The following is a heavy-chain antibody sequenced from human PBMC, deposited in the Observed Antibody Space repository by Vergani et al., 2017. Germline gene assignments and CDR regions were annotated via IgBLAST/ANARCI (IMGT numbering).Heavy chain of an antibody. D-gene: IGHD3-22*01. Sequence: QVQLVQSGAEVKKPGASVKVSCKASGYTFTYRYLHWVRQAPGQALEWMGWITPFNGNTNYAQKFQDRVTITRDRSMSTAYMELSSLRSEDTAMYYCASDYDSSGYYPHAFDIWGQGTMVTVSS. J-gene: IGHJ3*02. CDR1: GYTFTYRY. V-gene: IGHV1-45*02. CDR2: ITPFNGNT. CDR3: ASDYDSSGYYPHAFDI.